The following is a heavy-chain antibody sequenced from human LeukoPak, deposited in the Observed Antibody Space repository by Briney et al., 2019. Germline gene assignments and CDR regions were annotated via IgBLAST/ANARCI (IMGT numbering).Heavy chain of an antibody. D-gene: IGHD3-10*01. V-gene: IGHV4-30-4*01. CDR3: ARDLKYYGSLGLDP. Sequence: SETLSLTCTVSGGSINSGHYYWSWIRQPPGKGLEWIGYIYYSGSTYYNPSLKSRVTISVDPSKNQFSPNLNSVTAADTAVYYCARDLKYYGSLGLDPWGQGTLVTVSS. CDR2: IYYSGST. CDR1: GGSINSGHYY. J-gene: IGHJ5*02.